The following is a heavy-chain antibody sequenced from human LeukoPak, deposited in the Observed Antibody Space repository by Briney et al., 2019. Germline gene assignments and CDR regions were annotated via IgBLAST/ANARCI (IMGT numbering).Heavy chain of an antibody. CDR3: ARDSDIVVVVAAFDY. CDR1: GYTFTSYF. Sequence: GASVQVSCKASGYTFTSYFMHWVRQAPGQGLEWMGIINPSGGRTSYAQKFQGRVTMTRDTSTSTVYMELSSLRSEDTAVYYCARDSDIVVVVAAFDYWGQGTLVTVSS. V-gene: IGHV1-46*01. CDR2: INPSGGRT. J-gene: IGHJ4*02. D-gene: IGHD2-15*01.